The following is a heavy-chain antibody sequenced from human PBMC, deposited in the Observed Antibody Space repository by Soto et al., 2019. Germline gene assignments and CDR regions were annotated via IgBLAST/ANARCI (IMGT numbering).Heavy chain of an antibody. J-gene: IGHJ6*02. V-gene: IGHV4-30-4*01. CDR3: ARDQGEPGAQYYYYGMDV. CDR2: IYYSGST. Sequence: SETLSLTCTVSGGSISSGDYYWSWIRQPPGKGLEWIGYIYYSGSTYYNPSLKSRVTISVDTSKNQFSLKLSSVTAADTAVYYCARDQGEPGAQYYYYGMDVWGQGTTVTVSS. CDR1: GGSISSGDYY.